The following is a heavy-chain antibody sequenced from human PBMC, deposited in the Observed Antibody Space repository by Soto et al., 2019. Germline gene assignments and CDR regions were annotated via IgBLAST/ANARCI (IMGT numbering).Heavy chain of an antibody. CDR1: GFTFSSYG. CDR3: ARDGGQDFWSGRSVYYYYYMDV. Sequence: QVQLVESGGGVVQPGRSLRLSCAASGFTFSSYGMHWVRQAPGKGLEWVAVIWYDGSNKYYADSVKGRFTISRDNSKNTLYLQMNSLRAEDKAVYYCARDGGQDFWSGRSVYYYYYMDVWGKGTTVTVSS. D-gene: IGHD3-3*01. J-gene: IGHJ6*03. V-gene: IGHV3-33*01. CDR2: IWYDGSNK.